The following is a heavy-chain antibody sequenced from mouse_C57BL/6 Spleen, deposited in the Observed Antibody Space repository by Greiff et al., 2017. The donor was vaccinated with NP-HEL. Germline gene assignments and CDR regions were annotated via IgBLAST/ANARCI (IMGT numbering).Heavy chain of an antibody. D-gene: IGHD1-1*01. CDR1: GYTFTSYW. CDR3: ARCYYGSSQCAY. CDR2: IYPGSGST. Sequence: QVQLQQPGAELVKPGASVKMSCKASGYTFTSYWITWVKQRPGQGLEWIGDIYPGSGSTNYNEKFKSKATLTVDTSSSTAYMQLSSLTSEDSEVYYCARCYYGSSQCAYWGKGTLVTVSA. V-gene: IGHV1-55*01. J-gene: IGHJ3*01.